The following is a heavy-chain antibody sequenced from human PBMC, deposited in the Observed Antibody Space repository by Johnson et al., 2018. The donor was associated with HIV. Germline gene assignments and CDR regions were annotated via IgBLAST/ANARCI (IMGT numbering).Heavy chain of an antibody. D-gene: IGHD6-6*01. V-gene: IGHV3-30*09. Sequence: QVLLVESGGGVVQPGRSLRLSCTASGFTFNKFAMHWVRQAPGKGLEWLAFISFDGSNKYFGGSVEGRFDISRENSKNSHYLHMNSLRPEDTAIYYCVREGYSSSSDAFDIGGQGTMVTVSS. CDR3: VREGYSSSSDAFDI. CDR2: ISFDGSNK. J-gene: IGHJ3*02. CDR1: GFTFNKFA.